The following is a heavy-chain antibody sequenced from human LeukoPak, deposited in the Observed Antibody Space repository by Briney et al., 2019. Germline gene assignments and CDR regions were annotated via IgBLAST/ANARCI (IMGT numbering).Heavy chain of an antibody. V-gene: IGHV3-23*01. J-gene: IGHJ4*02. CDR1: GGTFSSYA. CDR2: IGGSGGST. D-gene: IGHD6-13*01. CDR3: AKVETAAAATLRGFDY. Sequence: VASVKVSCKASGGTFSSYAMSWVRQAPGKGLEWVSSIGGSGGSTYYADSVKGRFTISRDNSKNTLYLQMNSLRAEDTAVYYCAKVETAAAATLRGFDYWGQGTLVTVSS.